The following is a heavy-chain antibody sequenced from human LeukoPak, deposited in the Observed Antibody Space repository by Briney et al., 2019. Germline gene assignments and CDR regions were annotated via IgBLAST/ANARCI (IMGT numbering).Heavy chain of an antibody. CDR3: AKDPYGTRYFDY. J-gene: IGHJ4*02. CDR1: GYIFNNYA. D-gene: IGHD2-2*01. CDR2: LSGSGYNT. Sequence: PGGSLRLSCVASGYIFNNYAVSWVRQAPGKGLEWVSSLSGSGYNTYYADSVKGRFTISRDNSKNTVYLQMNSLRAEDTAVYYCAKDPYGTRYFDYWGQGTLVTVSS. V-gene: IGHV3-23*01.